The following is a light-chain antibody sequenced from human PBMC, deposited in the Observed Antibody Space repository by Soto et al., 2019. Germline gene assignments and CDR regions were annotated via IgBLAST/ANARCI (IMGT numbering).Light chain of an antibody. CDR3: QQSYSTPWT. J-gene: IGKJ1*01. V-gene: IGKV1-39*01. Sequence: DIQMTQSPSSLSSSVGDRVTITCRASQSISSYLNWYQQKQGKAPKLLIYAASSLQSGGPSRFSGSGSGTDFPLTISSLQPEDFATYYCQQSYSTPWTFGQGTKVEIK. CDR2: AAS. CDR1: QSISSY.